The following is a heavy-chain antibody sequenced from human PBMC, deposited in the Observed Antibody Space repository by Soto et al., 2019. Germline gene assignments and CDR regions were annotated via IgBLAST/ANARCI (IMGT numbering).Heavy chain of an antibody. D-gene: IGHD6-13*01. Sequence: SETLSLTCTVSGGSNSSGGYYCIPLRQHPGKGLEWIGHIYYSGSTYYNPSLMSRVTISVDTSKNQFSLKLSSVTAADTAVYYCARAGYIAAGSWFDPWGQGTLVTVSS. CDR2: IYYSGST. V-gene: IGHV4-31*03. CDR1: GGSNSSGGYY. CDR3: ARAGYIAAGSWFDP. J-gene: IGHJ5*02.